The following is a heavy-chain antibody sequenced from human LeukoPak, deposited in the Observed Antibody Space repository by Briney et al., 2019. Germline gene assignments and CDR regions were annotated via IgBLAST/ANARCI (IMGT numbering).Heavy chain of an antibody. D-gene: IGHD3-10*01. Sequence: ASVKVSCKASGYTFTSYAMHWVRQAPGQRLEWMGWINAGNGNTKYSQKFQGRVTITRDTSASTAYMELSSLRSEDTAVYYCARAAAYGSGSRYFDYWGQGTLVTVSS. CDR1: GYTFTSYA. J-gene: IGHJ4*02. CDR2: INAGNGNT. CDR3: ARAAAYGSGSRYFDY. V-gene: IGHV1-3*01.